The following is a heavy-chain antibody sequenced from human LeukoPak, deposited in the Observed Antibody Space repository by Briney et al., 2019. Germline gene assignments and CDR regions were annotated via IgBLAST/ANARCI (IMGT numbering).Heavy chain of an antibody. CDR1: GFTFRNYV. D-gene: IGHD3-22*01. J-gene: IGHJ4*02. V-gene: IGHV3-23*01. CDR3: AKPPYYYDSSGYQIEYYFDY. CDR2: ITGDGGGT. Sequence: GGSLRLSCVASGFTFRNYVMSWVRQTPEKGLEWVSAITGDGGGTNHADSVKGRFFISRDNSKNTLYMQMNSLRAEDTAVYYCAKPPYYYDSSGYQIEYYFDYWGQGTLVTVSS.